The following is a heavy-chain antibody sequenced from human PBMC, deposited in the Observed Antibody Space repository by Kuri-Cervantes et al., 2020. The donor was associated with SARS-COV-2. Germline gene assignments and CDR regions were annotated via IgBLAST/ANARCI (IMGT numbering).Heavy chain of an antibody. CDR2: IIPIFGTA. J-gene: IGHJ3*02. CDR1: GGTFSNYG. CDR3: AREDTMGERAFDI. Sequence: SVKVSCKASGGTFSNYGISWVRQAPGQGLGWMGGIIPIFGTANYAQKFQGRVTITADESTSTAYMELSSLISDDTAVYYCAREDTMGERAFDIWGQGTMVTVSS. V-gene: IGHV1-69*13. D-gene: IGHD3-10*01.